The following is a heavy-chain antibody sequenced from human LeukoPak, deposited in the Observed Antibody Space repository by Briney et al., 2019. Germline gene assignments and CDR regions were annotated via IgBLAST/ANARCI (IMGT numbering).Heavy chain of an antibody. CDR2: FDPEDGET. V-gene: IGHV1-24*01. CDR1: GYTLTELS. CDR3: ARAVITSPRSAFDI. Sequence: ASVKVSCKVSGYTLTELSMHWVRQAPGKGLEWMGDFDPEDGETIYAQKFQGRVTMTRDMSTSTVYMELSSLRSEDTAVYYCARAVITSPRSAFDIWGQGTMVTVSS. D-gene: IGHD4-23*01. J-gene: IGHJ3*02.